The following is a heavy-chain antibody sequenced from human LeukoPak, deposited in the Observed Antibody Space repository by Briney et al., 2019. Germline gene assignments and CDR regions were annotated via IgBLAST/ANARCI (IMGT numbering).Heavy chain of an antibody. CDR1: GFTFSSYA. CDR2: IKQDGSER. Sequence: AGRSLRLSCAASGFTFSSYAMHWVRQAPGKGLEWVANIKQDGSERYYVDSVKGRFTISRDNAKNSLFLQMNSLRAEDTAVYYCVRAMDVWGQGTTVTVSS. CDR3: VRAMDV. J-gene: IGHJ6*02. V-gene: IGHV3-7*03.